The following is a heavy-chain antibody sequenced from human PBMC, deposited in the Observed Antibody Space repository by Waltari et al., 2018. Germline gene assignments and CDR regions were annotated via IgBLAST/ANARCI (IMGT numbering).Heavy chain of an antibody. V-gene: IGHV4-59*11. CDR1: GGFISSHY. D-gene: IGHD5-12*01. Sequence: QVQLQDSGPGLVKPSETLSLTCTVSGGFISSHYWTWIRQPPGKGLEWIGYIYYSGSTNYNPSLKSRVTISVDTSKNQFSLKLSSVTAADTAVYYCARAYSGYRAHDAFDIWGQGTMVTVSS. J-gene: IGHJ3*02. CDR3: ARAYSGYRAHDAFDI. CDR2: IYYSGST.